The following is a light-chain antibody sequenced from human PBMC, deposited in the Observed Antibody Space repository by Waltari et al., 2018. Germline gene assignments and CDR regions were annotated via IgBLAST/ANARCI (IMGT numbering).Light chain of an antibody. CDR3: KTGGHGTWV. Sequence: QLVLTQSPSASASLGASVELTCTLSSRPSSNVIGLHQQRPEKGPPYLMKVNSDGSHSQGDEIPDRFSGSSSGAERYLTITSLQSEGEAESYCKTGGHGTWVFGGGTKLGAL. CDR1: SRPSSNV. V-gene: IGLV4-69*01. CDR2: VNSDGSH. J-gene: IGLJ3*02.